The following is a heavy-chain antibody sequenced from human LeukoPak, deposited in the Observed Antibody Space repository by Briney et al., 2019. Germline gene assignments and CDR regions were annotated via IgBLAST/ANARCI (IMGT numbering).Heavy chain of an antibody. CDR2: IIPIFGTA. J-gene: IGHJ4*02. D-gene: IGHD2-21*02. CDR3: ARGPSVPKYCGGDCYSVSY. Sequence: SVKVSCKASGGTFSSYPISWVRQAPGQGLEWMGGIIPIFGTANYAQKFQGRVTITADESTSTAYMELSSLRSEDTAVYYCARGPSVPKYCGGDCYSVSYWGQGTLVTVSS. V-gene: IGHV1-69*13. CDR1: GGTFSSYP.